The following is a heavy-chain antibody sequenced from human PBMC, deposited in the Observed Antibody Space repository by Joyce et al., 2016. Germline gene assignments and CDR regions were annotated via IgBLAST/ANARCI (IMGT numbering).Heavy chain of an antibody. V-gene: IGHV2-5*01. CDR3: AHRPNSGYDPSAFDF. J-gene: IGHJ4*02. CDR2: IYWYDDK. CDR1: GFSLSTRGVG. D-gene: IGHD5-12*01. Sequence: QITLKESGPTLVKPTQTLTLTCAFSGFSLSTRGVGVGWIRQPPGKALEWLALIYWYDDKRYSPSLKSRLTRTKDTSRTQVVPTMTNMDHVDTATYYCAHRPNSGYDPSAFDFWGQGTLVTVSS.